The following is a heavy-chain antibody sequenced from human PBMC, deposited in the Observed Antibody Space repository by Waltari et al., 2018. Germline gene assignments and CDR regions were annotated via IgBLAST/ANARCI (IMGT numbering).Heavy chain of an antibody. CDR1: GFPVSLQY. D-gene: IGHD2-15*01. CDR2: IYSGGST. Sequence: EVQLVETGGGLIQPGGSLRRPCAASGFPVSLQYMSWVRQAPGKGLEWVSVIYSGGSTYYADSVKGRFTISRDNSKNTLYLQMNSLRAEDTAVYYCARQYGGKPLHIDYWGQGTLVTVSS. J-gene: IGHJ4*02. CDR3: ARQYGGKPLHIDY. V-gene: IGHV3-53*02.